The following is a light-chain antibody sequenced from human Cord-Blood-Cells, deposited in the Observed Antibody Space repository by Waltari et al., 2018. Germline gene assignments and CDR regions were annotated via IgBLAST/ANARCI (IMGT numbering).Light chain of an antibody. CDR2: DVS. Sequence: QSALTQPPSVSGSPGQSITISCTGTSSPVGSYNYVYWYQQHPGKAPKHLIYDVSNRPSGVSNCFSCSKSGNTASLIISGLQAEDEADYYCSSDTSSSTDVFGTGTKVTVL. CDR3: SSDTSSSTDV. CDR1: SSPVGSYNY. V-gene: IGLV2-14*01. J-gene: IGLJ1*01.